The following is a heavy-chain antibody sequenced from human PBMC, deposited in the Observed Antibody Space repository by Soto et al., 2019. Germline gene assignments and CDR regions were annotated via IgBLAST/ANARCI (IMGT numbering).Heavy chain of an antibody. CDR3: ARGRGYYDILTGYHSYFDY. CDR1: GGSFRGYY. CDR2: INHSGST. J-gene: IGHJ4*02. D-gene: IGHD3-9*01. V-gene: IGHV4-34*01. Sequence: SDTLSLPCAFYGGSFRGYYWSWIRQPPWKGLEWIGEINHSGSTNYKPSLKRRVTISVDTSKNPFSPKLSSVTAADTAVYYCARGRGYYDILTGYHSYFDYWGQGTLVTVSS.